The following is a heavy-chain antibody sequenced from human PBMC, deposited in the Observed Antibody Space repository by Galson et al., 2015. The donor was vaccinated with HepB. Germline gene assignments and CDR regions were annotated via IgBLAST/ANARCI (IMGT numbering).Heavy chain of an antibody. D-gene: IGHD6-6*01. CDR3: ARDREYRFDY. J-gene: IGHJ4*02. CDR2: ISTYGGNT. V-gene: IGHV1-18*04. CDR1: GYTFTSNG. Sequence: SVKVSCKASGYTFTSNGISWVRQTPGQGLEWLGWISTYGGNTNYAQKFQGRITLTRDTSTSMAYVELRSLRSDDTAVYYCARDREYRFDYWGQGTRVTVSS.